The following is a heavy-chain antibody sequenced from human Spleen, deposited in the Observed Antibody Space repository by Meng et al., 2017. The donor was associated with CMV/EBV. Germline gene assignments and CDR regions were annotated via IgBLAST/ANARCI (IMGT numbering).Heavy chain of an antibody. Sequence: SGYSFINYYMHWVRQAPGQGLEWMGWINPNSSGTNFAQKFQGRIIMTRDTSISTAYLDLSSLRSDDTAVYYCARDRVSGLITMTKYWGQGTLVTVSS. CDR3: ARDRVSGLITMTKY. D-gene: IGHD3-22*01. CDR1: GYSFINYY. V-gene: IGHV1-2*02. J-gene: IGHJ4*02. CDR2: INPNSSGT.